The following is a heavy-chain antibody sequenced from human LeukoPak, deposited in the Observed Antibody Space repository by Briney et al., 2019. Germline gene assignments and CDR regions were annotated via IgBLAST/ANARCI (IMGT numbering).Heavy chain of an antibody. CDR3: ARLGCSSTSCYRANY. Sequence: TSQTLSLTCTVSGGSISSGGYYWSWIRQPPGKGLEWIGYIYHSGSTYYNPSLKSRVTISVDRSKNQFSLKLSSVTAADTAVYYCARLGCSSTSCYRANYWGQGTLVTVSS. CDR1: GGSISSGGYY. D-gene: IGHD2-2*01. CDR2: IYHSGST. J-gene: IGHJ4*02. V-gene: IGHV4-30-2*01.